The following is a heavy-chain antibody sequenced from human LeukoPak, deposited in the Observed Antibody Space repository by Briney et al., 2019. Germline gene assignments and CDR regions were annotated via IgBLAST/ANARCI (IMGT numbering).Heavy chain of an antibody. J-gene: IGHJ6*02. Sequence: ASLRLSCAASGFTFSSYWMYWVRQAPGKGLVWVSRINSDGSTTSYADSVKGRFTISRDNAKNTLYLQMNSLRAEDTAVYYCARVGTTSNFYYYYGMDVWGQGTTVTVSS. D-gene: IGHD2/OR15-2a*01. CDR2: INSDGSTT. CDR3: ARVGTTSNFYYYYGMDV. V-gene: IGHV3-74*01. CDR1: GFTFSSYW.